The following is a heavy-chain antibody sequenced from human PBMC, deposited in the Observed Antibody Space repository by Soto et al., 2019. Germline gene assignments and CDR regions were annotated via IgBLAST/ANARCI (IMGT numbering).Heavy chain of an antibody. J-gene: IGHJ5*02. Sequence: QVQLVESGGGVVQPGRSLRLSCAASGFTFSSYGMHWVRQAPGKGLEWVAVISYDGSNKYYADSVKGRFTISRDNSKNTLYLQMNSLRAGDTAVYYCAISDEYSSSSAYNWFDPWGQGTLVTVSS. CDR3: AISDEYSSSSAYNWFDP. CDR1: GFTFSSYG. CDR2: ISYDGSNK. D-gene: IGHD6-6*01. V-gene: IGHV3-30*03.